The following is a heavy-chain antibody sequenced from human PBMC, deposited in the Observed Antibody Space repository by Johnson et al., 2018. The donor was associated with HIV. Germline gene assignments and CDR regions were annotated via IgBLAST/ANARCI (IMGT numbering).Heavy chain of an antibody. CDR1: GFTFDDYA. J-gene: IGHJ3*02. V-gene: IGHV3-66*01. Sequence: VQLVESGGGLVQPGRSLRLSCAASGFTFDDYAMHWVRQAPGKGLEWVSVIYSGGSTYYADSVKGRFTISRDNSKNTLYLQMNSLRAEDTAVYYCWSWGRDAFDIWGQGTMVTVSS. D-gene: IGHD7-27*01. CDR3: WSWGRDAFDI. CDR2: IYSGGST.